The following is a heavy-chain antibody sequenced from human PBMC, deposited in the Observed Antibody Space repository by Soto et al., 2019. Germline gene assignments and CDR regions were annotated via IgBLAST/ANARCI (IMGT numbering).Heavy chain of an antibody. J-gene: IGHJ6*02. CDR1: GFTFSNYS. Sequence: PGGSLRLSCAASGFTFSNYSMSWVRQAPGKGLEWVSGMNSGGRSYYADSVKGRFTISRDNSKNTLYLQMNSLRAEDTAVYYCARCELRWLSAQRDYYYYYGMDVWGQGTTVTVSS. D-gene: IGHD4-17*01. V-gene: IGHV3-66*02. CDR3: ARCELRWLSAQRDYYYYYGMDV. CDR2: MNSGGRS.